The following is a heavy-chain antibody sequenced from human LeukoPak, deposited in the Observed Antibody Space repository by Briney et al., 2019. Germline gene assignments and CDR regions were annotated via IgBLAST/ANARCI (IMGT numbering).Heavy chain of an antibody. J-gene: IGHJ4*02. CDR2: VYYSGST. Sequence: SETLSLTCAVYGESFSGYYWGWIRQPPGKGLEWIGTVYYSGSTYYIPSLRGRLTISLDTSKNQFSLRLNSVTAADTAVYYCARHSSSWSPNPDYWGQGTLVTVSS. V-gene: IGHV4-39*01. CDR1: GESFSGYY. D-gene: IGHD6-13*01. CDR3: ARHSSSWSPNPDY.